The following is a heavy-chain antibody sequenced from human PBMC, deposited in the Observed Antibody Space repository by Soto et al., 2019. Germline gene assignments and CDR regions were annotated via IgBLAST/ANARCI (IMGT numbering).Heavy chain of an antibody. J-gene: IGHJ6*03. CDR1: GYTLTGYY. CDR3: ARGLPRNGDWNVYMDV. Sequence: ASVKVSCKASGYTLTGYYMHWVRQAPGQGLEWMGWINPNSGGTNYAQKFQGWVTMTRDTSISTAYMELSRLRSDDTAVYYCARGLPRNGDWNVYMDVWGKGTTVTVSS. D-gene: IGHD1-1*01. V-gene: IGHV1-2*04. CDR2: INPNSGGT.